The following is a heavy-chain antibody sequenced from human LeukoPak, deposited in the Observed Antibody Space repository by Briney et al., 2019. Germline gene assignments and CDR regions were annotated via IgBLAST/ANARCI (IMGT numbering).Heavy chain of an antibody. Sequence: GGSLRLSCAASGFTFSSYWMSWVRQAPGEGLEWVANIKQDGSEKYYVDSVKGRFTISRDNAKNSLYLQMNSLRAEDTAVYYCAREVTMIRTDAFDIWGQGTMVTVSS. CDR3: AREVTMIRTDAFDI. D-gene: IGHD3-22*01. CDR1: GFTFSSYW. J-gene: IGHJ3*02. CDR2: IKQDGSEK. V-gene: IGHV3-7*01.